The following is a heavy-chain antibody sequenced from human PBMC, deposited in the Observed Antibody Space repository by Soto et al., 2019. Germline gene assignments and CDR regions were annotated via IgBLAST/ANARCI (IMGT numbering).Heavy chain of an antibody. D-gene: IGHD3-22*01. CDR2: ISYDGSNK. CDR1: GFTFSSYA. CDR3: ARAPYYYDSSGIFDY. Sequence: PGGSLRLSCAASGFTFSSYAMHWVRQAPGKGLEWVAVISYDGSNKYYADSVKGRFTISRDNSKNTLYLQMNSLRAEDTAVYYCARAPYYYDSSGIFDYWGQGTLVTVSS. J-gene: IGHJ4*02. V-gene: IGHV3-30-3*01.